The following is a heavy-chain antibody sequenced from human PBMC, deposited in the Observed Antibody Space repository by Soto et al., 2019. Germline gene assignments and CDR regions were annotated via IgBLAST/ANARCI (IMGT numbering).Heavy chain of an antibody. V-gene: IGHV4-39*01. CDR3: ARLTSGVADYYYGMDV. Sequence: PSETLSLTCAVSGGSINSAYYWGWIRQPPGKGLEWIGSIYYSGSTSYNPSLKSRVTISADTSKNQFSLNLNSVTAADTAVYYCARLTSGVADYYYGMDVWGQGTTVTVSS. D-gene: IGHD2-15*01. CDR2: IYYSGST. CDR1: GGSINSAYY. J-gene: IGHJ6*02.